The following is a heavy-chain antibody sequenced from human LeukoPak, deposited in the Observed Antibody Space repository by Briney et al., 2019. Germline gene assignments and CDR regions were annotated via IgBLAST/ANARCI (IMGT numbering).Heavy chain of an antibody. CDR1: GYSISSGYY. Sequence: SETLSLTCAVSGYSISSGYYWRWIRQPPGKGLEWIGSIYHSGSTYYNPSLKSRVTISVDTSKNQFSLKLSSVTAADTAVYYCARSPRLPSRNAFDIWGRGTMVTVSS. D-gene: IGHD4-11*01. J-gene: IGHJ3*02. V-gene: IGHV4-38-2*01. CDR2: IYHSGST. CDR3: ARSPRLPSRNAFDI.